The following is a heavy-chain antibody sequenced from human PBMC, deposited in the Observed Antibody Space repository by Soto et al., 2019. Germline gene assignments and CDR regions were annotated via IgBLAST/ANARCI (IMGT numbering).Heavy chain of an antibody. Sequence: ASVKVSCKTSGYTFTNYGISWVRQAPGQGLEWMGWISAYNGNTKYIQKLQGRVTISVDTSMNQFSLKLSSVTAADTAVYYCQIEIRGVSNLAIDNWGQGTLVTVSS. D-gene: IGHD3-10*01. CDR2: ISAYNGNT. CDR3: QIEIRGVSNLAIDN. V-gene: IGHV1-18*01. CDR1: GYTFTNYG. J-gene: IGHJ4*02.